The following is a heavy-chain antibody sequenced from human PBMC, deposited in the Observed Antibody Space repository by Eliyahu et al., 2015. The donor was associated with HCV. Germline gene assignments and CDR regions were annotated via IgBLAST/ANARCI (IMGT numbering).Heavy chain of an antibody. Sequence: EVQLVESGGGLVQPGGSLRLSCAASGFTFSSYWMHWVRQAPGKGLVWVSRINSDGSSTSYADSVKGRFTISRDNAKNTLYLQMNSLRAEDTAVYYCARDYGYSYGYNGFDYWGQGTLVTVSS. CDR3: ARDYGYSYGYNGFDY. CDR2: INSDGSST. CDR1: GFTFSSYW. V-gene: IGHV3-74*01. D-gene: IGHD5-18*01. J-gene: IGHJ4*02.